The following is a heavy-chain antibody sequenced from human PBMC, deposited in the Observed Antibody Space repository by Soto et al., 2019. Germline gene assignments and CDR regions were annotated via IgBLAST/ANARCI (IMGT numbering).Heavy chain of an antibody. CDR1: GFTFSSYA. CDR3: ARDIGCSGGSCYHYYYGMDV. J-gene: IGHJ6*02. Sequence: GGSLRLSCAASGFTFSSYAMHWVRQAPGKGLEWVAVISYDGSNKYYADSVKGRFTISRDNSKNTLYLQMNSLRAEDTAVYYCARDIGCSGGSCYHYYYGMDVWGQGTTVTVSS. V-gene: IGHV3-30-3*01. CDR2: ISYDGSNK. D-gene: IGHD2-15*01.